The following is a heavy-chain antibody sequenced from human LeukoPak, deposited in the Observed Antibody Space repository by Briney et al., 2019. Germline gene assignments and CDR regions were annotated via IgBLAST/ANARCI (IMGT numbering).Heavy chain of an antibody. CDR3: ARDVNYYDSSGYLNWFDP. CDR1: GGSISSYY. V-gene: IGHV4-59*01. J-gene: IGHJ5*02. CDR2: IYYSGST. Sequence: SETLSLTCTVSGGSISSYYWSWIRQPPGKGLEWIGYIYYSGSTNYDPSLKSRVTISVDTSKNQFSLKLSSVTAADTAVYYCARDVNYYDSSGYLNWFDPWGQGTLVTVPS. D-gene: IGHD3-22*01.